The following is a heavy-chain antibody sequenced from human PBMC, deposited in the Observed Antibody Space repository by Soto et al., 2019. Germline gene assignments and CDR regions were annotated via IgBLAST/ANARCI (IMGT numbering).Heavy chain of an antibody. CDR2: IYYTGNT. D-gene: IGHD3-22*01. V-gene: IGHV4-39*01. CDR3: ERHSIWLLLSDY. J-gene: IGHJ4*02. Sequence: PSETLSLTCNVSGCSISNSNYYLGWIRQPPGKGLEWIGSIYYTGNTYYNPSLKSRVTISVDTSKNQFSLKLDSVTAADTAVYFCERHSIWLLLSDYWGQGSLVTVSS. CDR1: GCSISNSNYY.